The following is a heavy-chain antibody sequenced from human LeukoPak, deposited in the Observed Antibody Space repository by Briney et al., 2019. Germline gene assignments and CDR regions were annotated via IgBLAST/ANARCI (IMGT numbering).Heavy chain of an antibody. CDR1: GYDFTNYW. D-gene: IGHD5-18*01. CDR3: ARRGDLGYSYGWGQFDY. J-gene: IGHJ4*02. CDR2: IYPDDSDT. V-gene: IGHV5-51*01. Sequence: GESLKISCKGSGYDFTNYWIGWVRQMPGKGLELMGIIYPDDSDTIYRPSFQGQVTISADKSISTAYLQWSSLKASDTAMYYCARRGDLGYSYGWGQFDYWGQGTLVTVSS.